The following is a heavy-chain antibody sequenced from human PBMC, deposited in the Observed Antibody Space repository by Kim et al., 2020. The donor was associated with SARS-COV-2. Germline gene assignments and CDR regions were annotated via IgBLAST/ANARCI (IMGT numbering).Heavy chain of an antibody. Sequence: GGSLRLSCAASGFTFSSYAMSWVRQAPGKGLEWVSAISGSGGSTYYADSVKGRSTISSDNSKNTLSLQMNSLRADNTAAYYCSTDMGYCSSTSCSQYYY. CDR2: ISGSGGST. V-gene: IGHV3-23*01. D-gene: IGHD2-2*01. J-gene: IGHJ6*01. CDR1: GFTFSSYA. CDR3: STDMGYCSSTSCSQYYY.